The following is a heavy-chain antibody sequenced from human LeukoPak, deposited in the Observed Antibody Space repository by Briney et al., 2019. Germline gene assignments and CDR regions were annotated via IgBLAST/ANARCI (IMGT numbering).Heavy chain of an antibody. D-gene: IGHD5-18*01. V-gene: IGHV4-38-2*02. CDR1: GYSISSGYY. CDR3: AKSDHRGYSYGLVDY. Sequence: SETLFLTCTVSGYSISSGYYWGWIRQPPGKGLEWIGSIYHSGSTYYNPSLKSRVTISVDTSKNQFSLKLSSVTAADTAVYYCAKSDHRGYSYGLVDYWGQGTLVTVSS. J-gene: IGHJ4*02. CDR2: IYHSGST.